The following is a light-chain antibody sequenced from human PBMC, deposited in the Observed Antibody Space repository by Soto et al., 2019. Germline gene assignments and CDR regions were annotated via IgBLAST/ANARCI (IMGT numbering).Light chain of an antibody. V-gene: IGKV3D-20*02. CDR1: QSVSSSH. J-gene: IGKJ5*01. CDR3: QQRYNWPIT. Sequence: DIVLTQSPGTLSLSPGERAILSFRASQSVSSSHLAWYQHKPGQAPRLLIYAASNRATGIPARFRGSGSGTDFTLTISSLEPEDFSVYYCQQRYNWPITFGQGTRLEIK. CDR2: AAS.